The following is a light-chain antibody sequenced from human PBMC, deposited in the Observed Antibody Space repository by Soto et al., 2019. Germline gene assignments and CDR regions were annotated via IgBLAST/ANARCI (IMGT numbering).Light chain of an antibody. CDR1: SSDVGAYNF. V-gene: IGLV2-14*03. Sequence: QSVLTQPASVSGSPGQSITISCTGTSSDVGAYNFVSWYQQHPGKVPKLMIFDVSSRPSGVSDRFSGSKSGNTASLTISGLQAEDEGDYYCSSYTSISTQVFGSGTKLTVL. CDR2: DVS. CDR3: SSYTSISTQV. J-gene: IGLJ1*01.